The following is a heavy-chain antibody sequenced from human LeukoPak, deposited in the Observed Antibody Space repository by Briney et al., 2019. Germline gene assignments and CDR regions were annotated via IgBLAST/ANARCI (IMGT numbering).Heavy chain of an antibody. D-gene: IGHD1-26*01. CDR1: GFTFSRHD. V-gene: IGHV3-13*04. Sequence: GGSLRLSCEASGFTFSRHDMHWVRQAAGKGLEWVSGFIPAGDRYYAESVKGRFTISRDNFKNTLYLHMNRLRAEDTTVYYCARGVVGATTGWYFDLWGRGTLVTVSS. CDR2: FIPAGDR. CDR3: ARGVVGATTGWYFDL. J-gene: IGHJ2*01.